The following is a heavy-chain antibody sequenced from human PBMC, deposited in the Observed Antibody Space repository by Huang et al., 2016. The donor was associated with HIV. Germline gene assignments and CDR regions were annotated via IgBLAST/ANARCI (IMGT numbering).Heavy chain of an antibody. J-gene: IGHJ6*03. Sequence: QVQLQQWGAGLLRPSETLSLTCAVYGGSFSGYYGTWIRQPPGQGLAWVGEINHSESTNYHPSLKIRVTISVDTSRNQFSLTLTSVTAADTAVYYCARGQGGYYYYYMDVWGKGTTVTVSS. V-gene: IGHV4-34*01. CDR2: INHSEST. CDR3: ARGQGGYYYYYMDV. CDR1: GGSFSGYY.